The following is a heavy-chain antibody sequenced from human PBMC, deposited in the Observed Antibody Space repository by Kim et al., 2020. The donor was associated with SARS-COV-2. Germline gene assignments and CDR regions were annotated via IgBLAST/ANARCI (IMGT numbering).Heavy chain of an antibody. CDR2: IRTIADT. CDR1: GFTFSRAD. J-gene: IGHJ4*02. CDR3: VRHRTSGWYGDFDY. Sequence: GGSLRLSCAASGFTFSRADMHWVRQGAGKGLEWVSAIRTIADTFYADSVKGRFTISRDNAKDSVYLQMNSLRAGDTAVYYCVRHRTSGWYGDFDYWGQGILVTVSS. V-gene: IGHV3-13*01. D-gene: IGHD6-19*01.